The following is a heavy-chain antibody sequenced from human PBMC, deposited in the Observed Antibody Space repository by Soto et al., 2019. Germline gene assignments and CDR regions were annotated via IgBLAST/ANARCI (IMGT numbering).Heavy chain of an antibody. J-gene: IGHJ6*02. CDR3: ARVTPGNNLYYFSGLDF. Sequence: TGGSLRLSCVASGFTFDTYGIHWVRQAPGKGLQWVALISYEGSNTYYADSVRGRFTISRDNSKNTLYLQMNTLRPEDTGLYCARVTPGNNLYYFSGLDFWGQGTSVTVSS. V-gene: IGHV3-30-3*01. CDR1: GFTFDTYG. D-gene: IGHD1-1*01. CDR2: ISYEGSNT.